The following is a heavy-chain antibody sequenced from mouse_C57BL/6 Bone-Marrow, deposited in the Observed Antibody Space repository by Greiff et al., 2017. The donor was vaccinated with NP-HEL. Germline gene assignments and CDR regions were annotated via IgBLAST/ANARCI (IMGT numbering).Heavy chain of an antibody. Sequence: VQLQQPGAELVRPGSSVKLSCKASGYTFTSYWMDWVKQRPGQGLEWIGNIYPSDSETHYNQKFKDKATLTVDKSSSTAYMQLSSLTSEDSAVYYCARGGYPWFAYRGQGTLVTVSA. V-gene: IGHV1-61*01. D-gene: IGHD2-2*01. CDR1: GYTFTSYW. J-gene: IGHJ3*01. CDR3: ARGGYPWFAY. CDR2: IYPSDSET.